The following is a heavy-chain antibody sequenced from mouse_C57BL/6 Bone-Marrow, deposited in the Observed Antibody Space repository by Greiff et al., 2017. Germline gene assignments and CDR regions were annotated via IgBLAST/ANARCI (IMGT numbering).Heavy chain of an antibody. CDR2: ISDGGSYT. CDR1: GFTFSSYA. D-gene: IGHD1-1*01. J-gene: IGHJ3*01. Sequence: DVKLVESGGGLVKPGGSLKLSCAASGFTFSSYAMSWVRQTPEKRLEWVATISDGGSYTYYPDNVKGRFTISRDNAKNNLYLQMNQLKYEDTAMDNYVREEYYGSIYPFAYWGQGTLVTVSA. V-gene: IGHV5-4*01. CDR3: VREEYYGSIYPFAY.